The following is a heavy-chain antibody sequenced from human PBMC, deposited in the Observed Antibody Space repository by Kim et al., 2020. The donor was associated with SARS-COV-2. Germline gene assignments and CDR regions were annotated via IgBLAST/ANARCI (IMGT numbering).Heavy chain of an antibody. Sequence: SETLSLTCTVSGGSISSSSYYWGWIRQPPGKRLEWIGSIYYSGPTYYNPSLKSRVTISVDTTKNQFSLKLSSVTAADTAVSYCARLFGGTGKYYFEYWG. V-gene: IGHV4-39*01. CDR3: ARLFGGTGKYYFEY. D-gene: IGHD3-16*01. CDR1: GGSISSSSYY. CDR2: IYYSGPT. J-gene: IGHJ4*01.